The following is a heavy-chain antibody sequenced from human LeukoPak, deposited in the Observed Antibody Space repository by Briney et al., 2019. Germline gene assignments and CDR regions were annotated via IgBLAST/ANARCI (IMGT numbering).Heavy chain of an antibody. J-gene: IGHJ1*01. V-gene: IGHV3-11*04. D-gene: IGHD6-19*01. Sequence: PGGSLRLSCAASGFTFSDYYMSWIRQAPGKGLEWVSYISSSGSTIYYADSVKGRFTISRDNAKNSLYLQMNSLRAEDTAVYYCASPYSSGWYPSIYFRHWGQGTLVTVSS. CDR3: ASPYSSGWYPSIYFRH. CDR2: ISSSGSTI. CDR1: GFTFSDYY.